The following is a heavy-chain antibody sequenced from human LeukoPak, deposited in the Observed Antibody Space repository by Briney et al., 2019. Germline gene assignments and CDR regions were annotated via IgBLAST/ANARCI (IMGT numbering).Heavy chain of an antibody. CDR3: ARRTIFGVVNPPDAFDI. J-gene: IGHJ3*02. Sequence: SETLSLTCTVSGGAISSGDHYWNWLRQPPGKGLEWIGYIYYSGSTHYNPSLKSRVTISVDTSKNQFSLKLSSVTAADTAVYYCARRTIFGVVNPPDAFDIWGQGTMVTVSS. CDR1: GGAISSGDHY. D-gene: IGHD3-3*01. V-gene: IGHV4-30-4*01. CDR2: IYYSGST.